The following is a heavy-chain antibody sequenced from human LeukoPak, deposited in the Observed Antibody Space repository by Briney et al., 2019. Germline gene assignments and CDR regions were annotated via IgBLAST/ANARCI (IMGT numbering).Heavy chain of an antibody. CDR1: GFTFSSYG. CDR3: AKDRASYDFWSGRDYYFDY. Sequence: GGSLRLSCAASGFTFSSYGMHWVRQAPGKGLEWVAVIRYDGSNKYYADSVKGRFTISRDNSKNTLYLQMYSLRAEDTAVYYCAKDRASYDFWSGRDYYFDYWGQGTLVTVSS. J-gene: IGHJ4*02. V-gene: IGHV3-30*02. D-gene: IGHD3-3*01. CDR2: IRYDGSNK.